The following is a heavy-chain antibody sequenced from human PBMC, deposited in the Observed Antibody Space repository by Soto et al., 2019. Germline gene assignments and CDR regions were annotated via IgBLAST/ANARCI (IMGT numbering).Heavy chain of an antibody. D-gene: IGHD3-22*01. CDR2: VLSDGAEK. Sequence: GGSLRLSCTASGFAFSRYTIHWVRQAPGKGLEWVAVVLSDGAEKYYADSMKGRFTISRDNSKNTVYLQMNSLRAEDTAVYYCARGVVDSSGYYWAQGTLVTVSS. CDR1: GFAFSRYT. CDR3: ARGVVDSSGYY. V-gene: IGHV3-30-3*01. J-gene: IGHJ4*02.